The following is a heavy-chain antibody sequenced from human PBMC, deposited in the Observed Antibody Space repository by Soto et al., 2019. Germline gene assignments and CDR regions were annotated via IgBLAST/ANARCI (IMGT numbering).Heavy chain of an antibody. Sequence: SETLSLTCAVYGGSFSGYYWSWIRQPPGKGLEWIGEINHSGSTNYYPSLKSRVTISVDTSKNQFSLKLSSVTAADTAVYYCARGLRITMVRGPRSKAFDIWGQGTMVTVSS. CDR1: GGSFSGYY. V-gene: IGHV4-34*01. D-gene: IGHD3-10*01. J-gene: IGHJ3*02. CDR2: INHSGST. CDR3: ARGLRITMVRGPRSKAFDI.